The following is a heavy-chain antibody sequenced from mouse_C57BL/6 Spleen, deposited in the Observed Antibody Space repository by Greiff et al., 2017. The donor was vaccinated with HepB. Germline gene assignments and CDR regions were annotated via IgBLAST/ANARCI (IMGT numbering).Heavy chain of an antibody. Sequence: VQLQQPGAELVKPGASVKLSCKASGYTFTSYWMQWVKQRPGQGLEWIGEIDPSDSYTNYNQKFKGKATLTVDTSSSTAYMQLSSLTSEDSAVYYCARRGVLLRFDYWGQGTTLTVSS. V-gene: IGHV1-50*01. CDR2: IDPSDSYT. CDR1: GYTFTSYW. J-gene: IGHJ2*01. CDR3: ARRGVLLRFDY. D-gene: IGHD1-1*01.